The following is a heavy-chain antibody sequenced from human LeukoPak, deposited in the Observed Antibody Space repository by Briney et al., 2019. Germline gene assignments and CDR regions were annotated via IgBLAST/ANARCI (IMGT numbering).Heavy chain of an antibody. D-gene: IGHD6-6*01. CDR1: GGSFSGYY. J-gene: IGHJ4*02. V-gene: IGHV4-34*01. Sequence: PSEPLSLTCAVYGGSFSGYYWSWIRQPPGKGLEWIGEINHSGSTNYNPSLKSRVTVSVDTSKNQFSLKLSSVTAADTAVYYCARIGDSSSPTPLDYWGQGTLVTVSS. CDR3: ARIGDSSSPTPLDY. CDR2: INHSGST.